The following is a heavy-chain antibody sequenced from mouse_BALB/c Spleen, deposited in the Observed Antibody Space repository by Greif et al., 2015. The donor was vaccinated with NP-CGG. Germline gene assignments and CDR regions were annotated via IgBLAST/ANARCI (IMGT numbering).Heavy chain of an antibody. CDR1: GFTFSDYY. CDR2: ISDGGSYT. V-gene: IGHV5-4*02. D-gene: IGHD1-1*01. J-gene: IGHJ4*01. CDR3: ARGLRSRGAYYAMDY. Sequence: EVKVVESGGGLVKPGGSLKLSCAASGFTFSDYYMYWVRQTPEKRLEWVATISDGGSYTYYPDSVKGRFTISRDNAKNNLYLQMSSLKSEDTAMYYCARGLRSRGAYYAMDYWGQGTSVTVSS.